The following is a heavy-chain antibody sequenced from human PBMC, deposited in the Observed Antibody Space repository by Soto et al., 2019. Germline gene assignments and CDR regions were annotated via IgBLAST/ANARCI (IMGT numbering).Heavy chain of an antibody. CDR1: GGTFSSYA. D-gene: IGHD4-17*01. Sequence: GASVKVSCKTSGGTFSSYAISWVRQAPGQGLEWMGGIIPIFGTANYAQKFQGRVTITADESTSTAYMELSSLRSEDTAVYYCAGYYGDHKFDYWGQGTLVTVSS. J-gene: IGHJ4*02. CDR3: AGYYGDHKFDY. CDR2: IIPIFGTA. V-gene: IGHV1-69*13.